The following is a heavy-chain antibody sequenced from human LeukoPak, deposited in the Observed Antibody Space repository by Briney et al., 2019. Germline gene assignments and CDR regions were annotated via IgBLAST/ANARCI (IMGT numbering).Heavy chain of an antibody. CDR2: INHSGST. CDR3: ARDGTFVVVPAAIRNWFDP. D-gene: IGHD2-2*01. V-gene: IGHV4-34*01. J-gene: IGHJ5*02. Sequence: SETLSLTCAVYGGSFSGYYWSWIRQPPGKGLEWIGEINHSGSTNYNPSLKSRVTISVDTSKNQFSLKLSSVTAADTAVYYCARDGTFVVVPAAIRNWFDPWGQGTLVTVSS. CDR1: GGSFSGYY.